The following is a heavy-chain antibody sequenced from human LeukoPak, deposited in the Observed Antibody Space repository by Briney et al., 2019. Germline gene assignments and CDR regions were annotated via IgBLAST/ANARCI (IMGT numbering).Heavy chain of an antibody. J-gene: IGHJ4*02. CDR1: GFTFSSYG. V-gene: IGHV3-21*01. D-gene: IGHD4-11*01. CDR2: I. Sequence: GGSLRLSCAASGFTFSSYGMNWVRQAPGKGLDWVSSIVKGRFTISRDNAKNSLSLQMNSLRAEDTAVYYCARGPYTDYWGQGTLVTVSS. CDR3: ARGPYTDY.